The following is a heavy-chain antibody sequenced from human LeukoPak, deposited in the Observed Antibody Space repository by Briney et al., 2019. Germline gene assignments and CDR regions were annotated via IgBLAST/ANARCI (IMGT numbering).Heavy chain of an antibody. Sequence: KPSETLSLTCTVSGGSISSSSYYWGWIRQPPGKGLEWIGSIYYSGSTYYNPSLKSRVTISVDTSKNQFSLKLSSVTAADTAVYYCAITYSSSWSPSYYFDYWGQGTLVTVSS. J-gene: IGHJ4*02. D-gene: IGHD6-13*01. CDR2: IYYSGST. CDR3: AITYSSSWSPSYYFDY. CDR1: GGSISSSSYY. V-gene: IGHV4-39*01.